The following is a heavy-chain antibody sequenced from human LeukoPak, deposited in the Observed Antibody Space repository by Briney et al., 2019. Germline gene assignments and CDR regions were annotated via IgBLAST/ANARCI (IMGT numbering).Heavy chain of an antibody. Sequence: SETLSLTCTVSGGSISSSSYYWGWLRQPPGKGLEGIGSIYYSGSTYYNPSLKSRVTISVDTSKNQFSLKQSSVTAADTAVYYCAVGYCSSTSCYNIDYWGQGTLVTVSS. CDR3: AVGYCSSTSCYNIDY. CDR2: IYYSGST. D-gene: IGHD2-2*02. J-gene: IGHJ4*02. CDR1: GGSISSSSYY. V-gene: IGHV4-39*01.